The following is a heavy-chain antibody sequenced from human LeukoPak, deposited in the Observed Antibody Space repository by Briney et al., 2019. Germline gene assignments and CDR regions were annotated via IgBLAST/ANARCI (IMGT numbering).Heavy chain of an antibody. CDR3: ASEVGATGDY. V-gene: IGHV3-30*02. D-gene: IGHD1-26*01. J-gene: IGHJ4*02. CDR1: GFTFSSYG. CDR2: IRDDGSNK. Sequence: PGGSLRLSCAASGFTFSSYGMHWVRQAPGKGLEWVAFIRDDGSNKYYADSVKGRFTISRDNSKHTLYLQMSNLRAEDTAVYYCASEVGATGDYWGQGTLVTVSS.